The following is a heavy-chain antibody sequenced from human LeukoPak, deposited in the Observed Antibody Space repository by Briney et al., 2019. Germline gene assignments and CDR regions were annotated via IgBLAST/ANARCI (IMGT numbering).Heavy chain of an antibody. J-gene: IGHJ5*02. CDR1: GYTFTSYD. CDR3: ARARIAARVGRGPSNWFDH. V-gene: IGHV1-8*01. Sequence: AAVTDSCKASGYTFTSYDINGVRQATGQGLEWMGWMNPNSGNTGYAQKFQGRVTMTSNTSISTAYMELSSLRSEDTAVYYCARARIAARVGRGPSNWFDHWGQGTLVTVSS. D-gene: IGHD6-6*01. CDR2: MNPNSGNT.